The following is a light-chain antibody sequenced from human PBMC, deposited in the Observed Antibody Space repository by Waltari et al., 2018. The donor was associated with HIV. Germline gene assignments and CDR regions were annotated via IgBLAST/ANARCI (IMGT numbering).Light chain of an antibody. V-gene: IGLV2-8*01. Sequence: SALTQPPSAPGSPGPSVTPPCPGTSSDVGGYHDVSWHQQHPGKAPNLMIYYVIKRPSGVPDRFSGSKSGNTASLTVSGLQPEDEADYYCSSHAGSKVVFGGGTRLTVL. CDR1: SSDVGGYHD. J-gene: IGLJ2*01. CDR3: SSHAGSKVV. CDR2: YVI.